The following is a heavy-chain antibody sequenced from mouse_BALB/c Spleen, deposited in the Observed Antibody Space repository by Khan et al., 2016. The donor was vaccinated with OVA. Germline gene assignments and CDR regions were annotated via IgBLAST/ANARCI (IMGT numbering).Heavy chain of an antibody. Sequence: QVQLKESGPGLVAPSQSLSITCTVSGFSLTNYGVHWVRQPPGKGLEWLGVIWAGGDTNYNSSLMSRLSISKDYSKSQVFLKMNSLQTDDTAMYYCAREAPIHYFGYRTMDYWGQGTSVTVSS. CDR1: GFSLTNYG. CDR2: IWAGGDT. V-gene: IGHV2-9*02. CDR3: AREAPIHYFGYRTMDY. D-gene: IGHD1-2*01. J-gene: IGHJ4*01.